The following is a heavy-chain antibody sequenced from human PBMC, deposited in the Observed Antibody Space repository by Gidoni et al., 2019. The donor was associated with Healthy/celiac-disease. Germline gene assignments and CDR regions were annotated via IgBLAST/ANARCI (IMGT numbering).Heavy chain of an antibody. V-gene: IGHV3-21*01. CDR1: GFTCSSYS. D-gene: IGHD3-10*01. J-gene: IGHJ4*02. CDR2: ISSSSSYI. CDR3: ATSGRGTGGTDY. Sequence: EVQLVESGGGMVKPGRSLRRSCAASGFTCSSYSMNWVRQAPGKGLECVSSISSSSSYIYYADSVKGRFTISRYNAKNSLSLQLNSLRAEDTAVYYCATSGRGTGGTDYWGQGTLVTVSS.